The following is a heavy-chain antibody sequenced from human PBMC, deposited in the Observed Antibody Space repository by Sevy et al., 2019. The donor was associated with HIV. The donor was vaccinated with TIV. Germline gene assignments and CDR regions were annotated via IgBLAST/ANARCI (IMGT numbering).Heavy chain of an antibody. CDR2: ISAYNGNT. J-gene: IGHJ6*02. D-gene: IGHD6-19*01. CDR3: ARGGIDIAVAVNRGYYYYGMDV. CDR1: GYTFTSYG. V-gene: IGHV1-18*01. Sequence: ASVKVSCKASGYTFTSYGISWVRQAPGQGLEWMGWISAYNGNTNYAQKLQGRVTMTTDTSTSTAYMELRSLRSDDTAVYYCARGGIDIAVAVNRGYYYYGMDVWGQGTTVTVSS.